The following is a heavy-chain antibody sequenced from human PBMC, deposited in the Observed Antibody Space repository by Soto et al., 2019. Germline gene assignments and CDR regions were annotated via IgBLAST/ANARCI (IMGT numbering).Heavy chain of an antibody. J-gene: IGHJ4*02. Sequence: GSLRLSCAASGFTFSSYSMNWVRQAPGKGLEWVSYISSSSSTIYYADSVKGRFTISRDNAKNSLYLQMNSLRAEDTAVYYCARDSTGTTPDYWGQGTLVTVSS. CDR1: GFTFSSYS. CDR2: ISSSSSTI. V-gene: IGHV3-48*01. CDR3: ARDSTGTTPDY. D-gene: IGHD1-7*01.